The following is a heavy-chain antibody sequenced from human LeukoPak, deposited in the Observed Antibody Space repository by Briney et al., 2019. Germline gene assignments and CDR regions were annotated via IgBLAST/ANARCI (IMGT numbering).Heavy chain of an antibody. J-gene: IGHJ4*02. D-gene: IGHD3-10*01. Sequence: SETLSLTCAVSGYSISSSNWWGWIRQPPVKGLEWIGYIYYSGSTYYNPSLKSRVTMSVDTSKNQFSLKLSSVTAVDTAVYYCARTGVDYYGSGSYFDYWGQGTLVTVSS. CDR1: GYSISSSNW. CDR3: ARTGVDYYGSGSYFDY. CDR2: IYYSGST. V-gene: IGHV4-28*01.